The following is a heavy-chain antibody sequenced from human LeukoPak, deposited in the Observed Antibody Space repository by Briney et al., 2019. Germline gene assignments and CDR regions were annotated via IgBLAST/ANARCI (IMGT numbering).Heavy chain of an antibody. CDR3: ARDLGDPNFDY. CDR2: IYYSGST. Sequence: SSETLSLTCTVSGGSISSYYWSWIRQPPGKGLEWIGYIYYSGSTNYNPSLKSRVTISVDTSKNQFSLKLSSVTAADTAVYYCARDLGDPNFDYWGQGTLVTVSS. V-gene: IGHV4-59*01. CDR1: GGSISSYY. J-gene: IGHJ4*02.